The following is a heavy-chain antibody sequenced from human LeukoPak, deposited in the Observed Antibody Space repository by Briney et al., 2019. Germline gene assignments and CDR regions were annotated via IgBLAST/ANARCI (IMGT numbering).Heavy chain of an antibody. J-gene: IGHJ6*03. CDR3: ARRLGWLRSNYYMDV. V-gene: IGHV3-21*06. Sequence: GGSLRLSCASSGFSFSTYNMNWVRQAPGKGLEWVSSISSRNNYIYYADSVKGRFTISRDNAKNSLYLQMDSLRAEDTAVYYCARRLGWLRSNYYMDVWGKGTTVTISS. CDR2: ISSRNNYI. D-gene: IGHD5-12*01. CDR1: GFSFSTYN.